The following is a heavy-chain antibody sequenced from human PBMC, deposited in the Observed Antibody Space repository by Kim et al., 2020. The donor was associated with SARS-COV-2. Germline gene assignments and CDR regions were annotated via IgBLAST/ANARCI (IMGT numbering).Heavy chain of an antibody. D-gene: IGHD2-2*01. J-gene: IGHJ4*02. Sequence: RVTISVDTSKNQFSLKLSSVTAADTAVYYCARFSLRDCSSTSCERSYFDYWGQGTLVTVSS. CDR3: ARFSLRDCSSTSCERSYFDY. V-gene: IGHV4-34*01.